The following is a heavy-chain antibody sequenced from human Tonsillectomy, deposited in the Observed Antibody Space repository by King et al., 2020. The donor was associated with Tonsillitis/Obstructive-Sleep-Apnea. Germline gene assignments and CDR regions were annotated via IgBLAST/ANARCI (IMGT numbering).Heavy chain of an antibody. D-gene: IGHD5-24*01. V-gene: IGHV3-33*01. J-gene: IGHJ3*02. CDR3: ARKTGYNLGAFDI. CDR2: IWNDGSHK. Sequence: VQLVESGGGVVQPGRSLRLSCAASGFTFSNFGMHWVRQAPGKGLEWVAFIWNDGSHKYYADSVKGRFTISRDNSKNTLYLQMNSLRAEDTAVYSCARKTGYNLGAFDIWGQGTMVTVSS. CDR1: GFTFSNFG.